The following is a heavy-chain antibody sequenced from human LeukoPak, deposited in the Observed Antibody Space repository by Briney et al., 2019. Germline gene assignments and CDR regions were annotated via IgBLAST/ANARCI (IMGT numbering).Heavy chain of an antibody. CDR2: INNIGSAI. CDR1: GFTFSSYS. D-gene: IGHD3-10*01. CDR3: ARDYYYGSGTRGYYYMDV. V-gene: IGHV3-48*01. Sequence: GGSLRLSCAASGFTFSSYSMNWVRQAPGKGLEWVSYINNIGSAIYYADSVKGRFTIPRDNAENSLYLQMNSLRAEDTAVYYCARDYYYGSGTRGYYYMDVWGKGTTVTVSS. J-gene: IGHJ6*03.